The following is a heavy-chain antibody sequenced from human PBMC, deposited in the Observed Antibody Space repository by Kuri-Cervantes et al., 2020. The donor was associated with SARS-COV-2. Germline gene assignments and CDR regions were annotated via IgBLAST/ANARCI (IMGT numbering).Heavy chain of an antibody. V-gene: IGHV1-18*04. D-gene: IGHD2-21*01. CDR2: VSGYNGHT. CDR3: VRDGYGDYVDY. Sequence: ASVKVSCKASGYTFTGYYMHWVRQAPGQVLEWMGCVSGYNGHTNYAQKLQGRVTMTTDTSTTTAYMDLRSLRSDDTAVFYCVRDGYGDYVDYWGQGTLVTVSS. J-gene: IGHJ4*02. CDR1: GYTFTGYY.